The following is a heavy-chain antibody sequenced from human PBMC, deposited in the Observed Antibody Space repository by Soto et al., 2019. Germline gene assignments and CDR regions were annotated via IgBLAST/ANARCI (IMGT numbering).Heavy chain of an antibody. V-gene: IGHV1-69*12. D-gene: IGHD3-22*01. J-gene: IGHJ6*02. CDR1: GGTFSSYA. CDR3: ARGLSDYDSRGYRLPMDV. Sequence: QVQLVQSGAEVKKPGSSVKVSCKASGGTFSSYAISWVRQAPGQGLEWMGGSIPIFGTANYAQKFQGRVTTTADESTSTAYMELSSLRSEDTAVYYCARGLSDYDSRGYRLPMDVWGQGTTVTVSS. CDR2: SIPIFGTA.